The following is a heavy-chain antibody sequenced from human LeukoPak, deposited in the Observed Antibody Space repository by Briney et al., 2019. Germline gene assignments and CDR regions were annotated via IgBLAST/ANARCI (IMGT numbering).Heavy chain of an antibody. V-gene: IGHV3-7*01. D-gene: IGHD3-22*01. Sequence: GSLRLSCAASGFTFSSYWMSWVRQAPGKGLEWVANIKQDGSEKYYVDSVKGRFTISRDNAKNSLYLQMNSLRAEDTAVYCCAKDHAAITLIVVVPDDAFDIWGQGTLVTVSS. CDR1: GFTFSSYW. CDR2: IKQDGSEK. CDR3: AKDHAAITLIVVVPDDAFDI. J-gene: IGHJ3*02.